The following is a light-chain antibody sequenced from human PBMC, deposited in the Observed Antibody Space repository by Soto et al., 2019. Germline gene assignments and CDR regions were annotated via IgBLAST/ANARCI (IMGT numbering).Light chain of an antibody. CDR3: QQANSFPSFT. Sequence: DIQMTQSPSSLSASVGDRVTITCRASQGIRNELGWYQQKPGKAPKRLIYAASSLQSGVPSRFSGSGPGTEFTLTISSLQPEDFATYYCQQANSFPSFTFGPGTKVDIK. CDR1: QGIRNE. V-gene: IGKV1-17*01. CDR2: AAS. J-gene: IGKJ3*01.